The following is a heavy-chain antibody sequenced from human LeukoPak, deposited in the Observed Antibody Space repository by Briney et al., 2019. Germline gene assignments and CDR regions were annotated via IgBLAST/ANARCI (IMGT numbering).Heavy chain of an antibody. J-gene: IGHJ6*03. V-gene: IGHV3-21*01. CDR3: ARVAGLGDYYYMDV. CDR1: GSTFSSYS. Sequence: PGGSLRLSCAASGSTFSSYSMNWVRQAPGKGLEWVSSISSSSSYIYYADSVKGRFTISRDNAKNSLYLQMNSLRAEDTAVYYCARVAGLGDYYYMDVWGKGTTVTVSS. D-gene: IGHD3-10*01. CDR2: ISSSSSYI.